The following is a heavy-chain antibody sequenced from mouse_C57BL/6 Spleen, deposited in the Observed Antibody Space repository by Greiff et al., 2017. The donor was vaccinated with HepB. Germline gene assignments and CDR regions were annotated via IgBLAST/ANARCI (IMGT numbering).Heavy chain of an antibody. Sequence: EVKLVESGGGLVKPGGSLKLSCAASGFTFSDYGMHWVRQAPEKGLEWVAYISSGSSTIYYADTVKGRVTISRDNAKNTLFLQMSSLRSEDTAMYYCARRDYDDGDWYFDVWGTGTTVTVSS. CDR3: ARRDYDDGDWYFDV. CDR2: ISSGSSTI. V-gene: IGHV5-17*01. CDR1: GFTFSDYG. D-gene: IGHD2-4*01. J-gene: IGHJ1*03.